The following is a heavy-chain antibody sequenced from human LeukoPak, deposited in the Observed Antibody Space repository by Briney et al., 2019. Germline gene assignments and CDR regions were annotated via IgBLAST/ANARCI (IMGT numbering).Heavy chain of an antibody. V-gene: IGHV1-18*01. CDR2: ISAYNGNT. CDR1: GYTFTSYG. J-gene: IGHJ4*02. CDR3: ARDWTTVTTSEGTYTFDY. D-gene: IGHD4-17*01. Sequence: ASVKVSCTASGYTFTSYGISWVRQAPGQGLEWMGWISAYNGNTNYAQKLQGRVTMTTDISTSTAYMELRSLRSDDTAVYYCARDWTTVTTSEGTYTFDYWGQGTLVTVSS.